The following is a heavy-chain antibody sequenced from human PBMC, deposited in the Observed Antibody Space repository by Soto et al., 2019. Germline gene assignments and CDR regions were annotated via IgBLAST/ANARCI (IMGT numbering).Heavy chain of an antibody. CDR1: GFTFSNAW. CDR2: IKSKIDGGTT. J-gene: IGHJ6*02. D-gene: IGHD3-3*01. CDR3: ITDNLFWSGYPLFYSGMDV. Sequence: GGSLRLSCAASGFTFSNAWLSWVRQAPGKGLEWVGRIKSKIDGGTTDYAAPVKGSFTISRDESKNTLYLQMNSLKREDTGVYYCITDNLFWSGYPLFYSGMDVWGQGTTVTVSS. V-gene: IGHV3-15*01.